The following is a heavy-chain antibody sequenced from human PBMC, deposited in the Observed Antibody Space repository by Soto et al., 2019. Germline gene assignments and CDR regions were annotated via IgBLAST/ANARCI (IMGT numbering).Heavy chain of an antibody. Sequence: EVQLVESGGGLVKPGGSLRLSCAASGFTFSNAWMNWVRQAPGKGLEWVGRIKSKTDGGTTDYAAPVKGRFTISRDDSKNTLYLQMNSLKTEDTAVYYCTTDQYYDFWSGYYYSPYYGMDVWGLGTTVTVSS. CDR1: GFTFSNAW. J-gene: IGHJ6*02. D-gene: IGHD3-3*01. V-gene: IGHV3-15*07. CDR2: IKSKTDGGTT. CDR3: TTDQYYDFWSGYYYSPYYGMDV.